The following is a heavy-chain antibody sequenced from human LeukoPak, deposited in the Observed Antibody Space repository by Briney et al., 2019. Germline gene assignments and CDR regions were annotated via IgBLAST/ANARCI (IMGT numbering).Heavy chain of an antibody. J-gene: IGHJ5*02. CDR2: ISSSSSYI. Sequence: GGSLRLSCAASGFTFSSYSMNWVRQAPGKGLEWVSSISSSSSYIYYADSVKGRFTISRDNAKNSLYLQMNSLRAEDTAVYYCARDQDVAAALQAGFDPWGQGTLVTVSS. V-gene: IGHV3-21*01. CDR1: GFTFSSYS. CDR3: ARDQDVAAALQAGFDP. D-gene: IGHD6-13*01.